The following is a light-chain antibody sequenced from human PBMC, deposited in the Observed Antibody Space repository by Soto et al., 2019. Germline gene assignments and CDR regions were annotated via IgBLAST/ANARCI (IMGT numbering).Light chain of an antibody. CDR3: QHYNSYSAA. V-gene: IGKV1-5*03. CDR1: QTISSW. Sequence: IQMTQSPSTLSASLGDRVTITCRASQTISSWLAWYQQKPGKAPKLLIYKASTLKSGAPSRFRGSGSGTEFTLTISSLQPDDFETYYCQHYNSYSAAFGQGTKVDIK. CDR2: KAS. J-gene: IGKJ1*01.